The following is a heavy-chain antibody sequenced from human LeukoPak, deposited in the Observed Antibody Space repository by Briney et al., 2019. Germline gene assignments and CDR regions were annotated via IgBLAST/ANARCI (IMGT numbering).Heavy chain of an antibody. J-gene: IGHJ5*02. CDR1: GYSFTSYW. Sequence: GESLKISCKGSGYSFTSYWISWVRQMPGKGLEWMGRIDPSDSCTNYSPSLQGHVTISADKSISTAYLQWSSLKASDTAMYYCARHVSGSYWFDTWGQGTLVTVSS. D-gene: IGHD1-26*01. CDR3: ARHVSGSYWFDT. V-gene: IGHV5-10-1*01. CDR2: IDPSDSCT.